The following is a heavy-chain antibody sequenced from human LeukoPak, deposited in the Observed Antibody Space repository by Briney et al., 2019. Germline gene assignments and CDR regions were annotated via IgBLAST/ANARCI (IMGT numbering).Heavy chain of an antibody. D-gene: IGHD6-19*01. CDR2: INPNSGGT. J-gene: IGHJ4*02. CDR1: GYTFTAYY. CDR3: ARDLPSSGWYHPFDY. V-gene: IGHV1-2*02. Sequence: ASVKVSCKASGYTFTAYYMHWVRQAPGQGLEWMGWINPNSGGTNYAQKFQGRVTMTRDTSISTVYMELSRLRSDDTAVYYCARDLPSSGWYHPFDYWGQGILVTVSS.